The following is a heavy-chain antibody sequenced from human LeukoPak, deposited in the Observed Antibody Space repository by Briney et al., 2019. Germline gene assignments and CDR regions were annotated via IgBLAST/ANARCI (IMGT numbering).Heavy chain of an antibody. D-gene: IGHD5-18*01. CDR3: ANGVDTAMVNPFGY. J-gene: IGHJ4*02. CDR2: IRYDGSNK. V-gene: IGHV3-30*02. Sequence: PGGSLRLSCAASGFTFSSYGMHWVRQAPGKGLEWVAFIRYDGSNKYYADSVKGRFTISRDNSKNTLYLQMNSLRAEDTAVYYCANGVDTAMVNPFGYWGQGTLVTVSS. CDR1: GFTFSSYG.